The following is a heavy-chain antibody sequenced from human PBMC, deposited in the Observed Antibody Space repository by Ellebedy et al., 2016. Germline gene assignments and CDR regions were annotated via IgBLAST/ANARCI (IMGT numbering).Heavy chain of an antibody. D-gene: IGHD3-10*01. CDR1: GFTFSSYW. CDR2: IKQDGSEK. V-gene: IGHV3-7*04. J-gene: IGHJ6*02. CDR3: ARDQLLWFGGVPDLGGMDV. Sequence: GGSLRLSXAASGFTFSSYWMSWVRQAPGKGLEWVANIKQDGSEKYYVDSVKGRFTISRDNAKNSLYLQMNSLRAEDTAVYYCARDQLLWFGGVPDLGGMDVWGQGTTVTVSS.